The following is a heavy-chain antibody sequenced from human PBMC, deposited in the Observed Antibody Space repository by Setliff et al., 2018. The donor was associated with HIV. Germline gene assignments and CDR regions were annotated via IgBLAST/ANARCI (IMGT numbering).Heavy chain of an antibody. CDR2: IVPIFGTA. Sequence: SVKVSCKASGGTFSSYAISWVRQAPGQGLEWMGGIVPIFGTANYAQKFQGRVTITTDESTSTAYMELSSLRSEDTAVYYCARGMAVAGDSPDYWGQGTLVTVSS. CDR3: ARGMAVAGDSPDY. CDR1: GGTFSSYA. D-gene: IGHD2-15*01. J-gene: IGHJ4*02. V-gene: IGHV1-69*05.